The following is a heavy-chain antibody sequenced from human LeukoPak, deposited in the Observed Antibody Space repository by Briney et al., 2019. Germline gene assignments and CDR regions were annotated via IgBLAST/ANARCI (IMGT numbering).Heavy chain of an antibody. Sequence: SETLSLTCAVYGGSFSGYYWSWIRQPPGKGLEWMGEINHSGSTNYNPSLKSRLTISVDTSKNQFSLKLSSVTAADTAVYYCARGGYESGFDYWGQGTLVTVSS. J-gene: IGHJ4*02. D-gene: IGHD5-12*01. V-gene: IGHV4-34*01. CDR2: INHSGST. CDR3: ARGGYESGFDY. CDR1: GGSFSGYY.